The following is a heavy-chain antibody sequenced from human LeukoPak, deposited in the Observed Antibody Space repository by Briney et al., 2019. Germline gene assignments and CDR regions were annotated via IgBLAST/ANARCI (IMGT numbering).Heavy chain of an antibody. D-gene: IGHD2-15*01. Sequence: PSQTLSLTCTVSGGSISSGGYYWSWIRQLPGKGLEWIGYIYYSGSTYYNPSLKSRVTISVDTSKNQFSLKLSSVTAADTAVYYCARDHSVVTPRGGYNWFDPWGQGTLVTVSS. CDR3: ARDHSVVTPRGGYNWFDP. CDR1: GGSISSGGYY. CDR2: IYYSGST. J-gene: IGHJ5*02. V-gene: IGHV4-31*03.